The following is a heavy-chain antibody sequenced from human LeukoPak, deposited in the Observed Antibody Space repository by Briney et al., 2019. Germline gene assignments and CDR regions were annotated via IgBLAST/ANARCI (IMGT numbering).Heavy chain of an antibody. D-gene: IGHD1-26*01. Sequence: KTSETLSLTCTVSGGSISSYYWSWIRQPPGKGLEWIGYIYYSGTTNYNPSLKSRVTMSVDTSKNRFSLKLSSVTAADTAVYYCARESAGLLVGATTGFDYWGQGTLVTVSS. CDR2: IYYSGTT. V-gene: IGHV4-59*12. CDR3: ARESAGLLVGATTGFDY. J-gene: IGHJ4*02. CDR1: GGSISSYY.